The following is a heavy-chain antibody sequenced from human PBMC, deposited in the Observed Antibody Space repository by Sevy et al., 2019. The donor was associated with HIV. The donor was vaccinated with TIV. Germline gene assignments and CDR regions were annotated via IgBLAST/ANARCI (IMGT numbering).Heavy chain of an antibody. D-gene: IGHD2-2*01. CDR2: IFNSGST. CDR1: GGSTSNYY. Sequence: SETLSLTCTVSGGSTSNYYWSWIRQSPGKGLEWIGHIFNSGSTKYNPSLSSRVTISLDMSKNQFSLRLSPVTAADTAVYYCARGPEYYYYHYMDVWGKGTTVTVSS. V-gene: IGHV4-59*01. J-gene: IGHJ6*03. CDR3: ARGPEYYYYHYMDV.